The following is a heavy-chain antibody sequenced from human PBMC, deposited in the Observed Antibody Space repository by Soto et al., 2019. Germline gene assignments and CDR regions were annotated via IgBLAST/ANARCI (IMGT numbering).Heavy chain of an antibody. J-gene: IGHJ6*02. CDR1: GFTFSSYG. CDR2: ISYDGSNK. D-gene: IGHD3-3*01. CDR3: AKGSDDFWSGRRHYYYYGMDV. Sequence: QVQLVESGGGVVQPGRSLRLSCAASGFTFSSYGMHWVRQAPGKGLEWVAVISYDGSNKYYADSVKGRFTISRDNSRNTLYLQMNSLRAADTAVYYCAKGSDDFWSGRRHYYYYGMDVWGQGTTVTVSS. V-gene: IGHV3-30*18.